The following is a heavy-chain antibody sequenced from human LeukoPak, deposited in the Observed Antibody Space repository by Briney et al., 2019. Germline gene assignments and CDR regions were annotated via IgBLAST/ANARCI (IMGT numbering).Heavy chain of an antibody. Sequence: ASVKVSRKASGYTLTSYDLNWARQATGQGLEWMGWMIPNSGKTGDAQKFQGRVTMTRNTSRSTAYMELSSLRPEDTVVYYCARGGEEGENWFDPWGQGSLVTVSS. CDR1: GYTLTSYD. CDR2: MIPNSGKT. CDR3: ARGGEEGENWFDP. J-gene: IGHJ5*02. V-gene: IGHV1-8*01. D-gene: IGHD3-10*01.